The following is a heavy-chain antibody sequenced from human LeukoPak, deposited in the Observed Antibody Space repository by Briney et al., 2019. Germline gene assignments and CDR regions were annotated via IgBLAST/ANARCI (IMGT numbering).Heavy chain of an antibody. CDR2: ISVSATT. V-gene: IGHV3-23*01. J-gene: IGHJ4*02. Sequence: PGGSLRLSCAASGFTFSSYAMSWVRQAPGKGLEWISAISVSATTYYADSVKGRFTISRDNSKNTLYLQMNSLRAEDTALYYCALSGGSDWCGLECWGQGTLVTVSS. D-gene: IGHD2-8*02. CDR3: ALSGGSDWCGLEC. CDR1: GFTFSSYA.